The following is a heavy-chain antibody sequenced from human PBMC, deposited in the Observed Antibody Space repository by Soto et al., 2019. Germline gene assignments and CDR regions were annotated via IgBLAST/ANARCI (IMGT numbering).Heavy chain of an antibody. D-gene: IGHD3-22*01. Sequence: GGSLRLSCAASGFTFSNAWMNWVRQAPGKGLEWVGRIKSKTDGGTTDYAAPVKGRFTISRDDSKNTLYLQMNSLKTEDTAVYYCTTDADYYDSSGYYPPYDYWGQGTLVTVSS. CDR2: IKSKTDGGTT. J-gene: IGHJ4*02. CDR3: TTDADYYDSSGYYPPYDY. V-gene: IGHV3-15*07. CDR1: GFTFSNAW.